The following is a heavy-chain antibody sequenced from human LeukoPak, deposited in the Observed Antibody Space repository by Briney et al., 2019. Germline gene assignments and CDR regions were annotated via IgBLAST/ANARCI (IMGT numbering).Heavy chain of an antibody. J-gene: IGHJ4*02. D-gene: IGHD5-24*01. CDR1: GFTFSIYA. Sequence: QSWGSLRLSCAASGFTFSIYAMSWVRQAPGKGLEWVSAISGSGGSTYYADSVKGRFTISRDNSKNTLYLQMNSLRAEDTAVYYCARGREVATIILRYYFDYWGQGTLVTVSS. CDR2: ISGSGGST. CDR3: ARGREVATIILRYYFDY. V-gene: IGHV3-23*01.